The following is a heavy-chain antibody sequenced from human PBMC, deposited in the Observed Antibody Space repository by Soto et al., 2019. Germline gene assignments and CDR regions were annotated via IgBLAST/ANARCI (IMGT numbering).Heavy chain of an antibody. CDR3: ARVNGSYGNVMDV. CDR1: GYDFRTSW. V-gene: IGHV5-10-1*01. D-gene: IGHD6-19*01. Sequence: GEALKISCRASGYDFRTSWIAWVRQMPGKGLEWMGRVDPSESHTSFSPSFQGHVTISVYKPTNIVSLQWASLKASDTAVYYCARVNGSYGNVMDVWGQGTTVTVSS. J-gene: IGHJ6*02. CDR2: VDPSESHT.